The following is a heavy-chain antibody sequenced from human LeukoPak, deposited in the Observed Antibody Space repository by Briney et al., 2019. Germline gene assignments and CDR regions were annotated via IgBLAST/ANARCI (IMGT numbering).Heavy chain of an antibody. V-gene: IGHV3-30-3*01. J-gene: IGHJ4*02. Sequence: GGSLRLSCAASGFTFSSYAMHWVRQAPGKGLEWVADISYDGSNKYSADSVKGRFTISRDNSKNTLYLQMNTLRAEDTAVYYCATKGRWLQLQSYFDYWGQGTLVTVSS. D-gene: IGHD5-24*01. CDR3: ATKGRWLQLQSYFDY. CDR1: GFTFSSYA. CDR2: ISYDGSNK.